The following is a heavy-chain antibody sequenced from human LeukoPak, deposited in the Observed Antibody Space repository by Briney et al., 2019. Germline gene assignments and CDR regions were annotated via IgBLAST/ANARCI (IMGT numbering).Heavy chain of an antibody. D-gene: IGHD4-23*01. Sequence: GGSLRLSCAASGFTFGSYWMHWVRQAPGKGLVWVSRINSDGSSTSYADSVKGRFTISRDNAKNSLYLQMNSLRAEDTAVYYCARNGGLWRTGWYFDYWGQGTPVTVSS. V-gene: IGHV3-74*01. J-gene: IGHJ4*02. CDR1: GFTFGSYW. CDR2: INSDGSST. CDR3: ARNGGLWRTGWYFDY.